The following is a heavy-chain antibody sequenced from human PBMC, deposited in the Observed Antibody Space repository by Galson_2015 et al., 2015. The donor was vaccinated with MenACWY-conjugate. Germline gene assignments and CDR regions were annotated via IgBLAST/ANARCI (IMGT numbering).Heavy chain of an antibody. Sequence: SLRLSCAASGFTFSSYGMNWVRQAPGKGLEWVAVIRANGSNKYYADSVKGRFTISRDDSKHSLYLHMNSLSAEDTAVYYCARERAVLDAFDFWGQGTMVTVSS. CDR2: IRANGSNK. CDR1: GFTFSSYG. J-gene: IGHJ3*01. D-gene: IGHD3-10*01. V-gene: IGHV3-33*08. CDR3: ARERAVLDAFDF.